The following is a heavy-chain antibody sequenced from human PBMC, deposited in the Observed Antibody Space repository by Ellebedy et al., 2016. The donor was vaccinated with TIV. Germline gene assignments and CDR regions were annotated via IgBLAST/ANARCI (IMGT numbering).Heavy chain of an antibody. D-gene: IGHD4-17*01. CDR1: GYTFTGYY. CDR2: INPNSGGT. V-gene: IGHV1-2*02. J-gene: IGHJ4*02. Sequence: ASVKVSCXASGYTFTGYYMHWVRQPPGQGLEWMGWINPNSGGTNYAQKFQGRVTMTRDTSISTAYMELSRLRSDDTAVYYCARGDYGDYVGDYWGQGTLVTVSS. CDR3: ARGDYGDYVGDY.